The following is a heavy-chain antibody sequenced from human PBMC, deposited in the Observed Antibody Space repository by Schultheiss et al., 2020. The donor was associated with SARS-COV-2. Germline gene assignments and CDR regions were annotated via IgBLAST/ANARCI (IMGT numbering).Heavy chain of an antibody. Sequence: ASVKVSCKASGYTFTGNFLHWVRQAPGQGLEWMGWINPNSGGTKYAQRFQGRVTMTRDTSISTAYMELNRLRSDDTALYYCARDYCSGGACFSYYVHWGQGTLVTVSS. CDR2: INPNSGGT. CDR1: GYTFTGNF. D-gene: IGHD2-15*01. J-gene: IGHJ4*02. V-gene: IGHV1-2*02. CDR3: ARDYCSGGACFSYYVH.